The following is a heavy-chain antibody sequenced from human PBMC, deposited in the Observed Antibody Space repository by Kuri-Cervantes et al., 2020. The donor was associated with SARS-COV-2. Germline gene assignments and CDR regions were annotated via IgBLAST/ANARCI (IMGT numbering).Heavy chain of an antibody. J-gene: IGHJ6*02. CDR3: ARHYYDFWSGPFYGMDV. V-gene: IGHV4-59*08. D-gene: IGHD3-3*01. CDR1: GGSISSYY. Sequence: ESLKISCTVSGGSISSYYWSWIRQPPGKGLEWIGYIYYSGSTNYNPSLKSRVTISVDTSKNQFSLKLSSVTAADTAVYYCARHYYDFWSGPFYGMDVWGQGTTVTVSS. CDR2: IYYSGST.